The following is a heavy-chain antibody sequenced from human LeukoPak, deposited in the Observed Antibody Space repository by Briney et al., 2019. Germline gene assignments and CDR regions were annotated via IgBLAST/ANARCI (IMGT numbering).Heavy chain of an antibody. CDR3: ARGFFGVVVVPAAPDY. CDR2: INTNTGNP. D-gene: IGHD2-2*01. J-gene: IGHJ4*02. V-gene: IGHV7-4-1*02. CDR1: GYTFTSYA. Sequence: ASVKVSCTASGYTFTSYAMNWVRQAPGQGLEWMGWINTNTGNPTYAQGFTGRFVFSLDTSVSTAYLQISSLKAEDTAVYYCARGFFGVVVVPAAPDYWGQGTLVTVSS.